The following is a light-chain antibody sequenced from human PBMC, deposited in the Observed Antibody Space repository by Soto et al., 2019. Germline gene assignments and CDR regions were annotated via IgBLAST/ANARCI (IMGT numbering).Light chain of an antibody. CDR2: RAS. J-gene: IGKJ2*01. CDR1: QHVSSN. CDR3: QQYTNWPYT. Sequence: EIVMTQSPATLFVSPGGSATLSCRASQHVSSNFAWYRQKPGQAPTLLIYRASTRATGIPARFSGSGSGTELTLTISRLQSEDFAVYYCQQYTNWPYTFGQGTKLEIK. V-gene: IGKV3-15*01.